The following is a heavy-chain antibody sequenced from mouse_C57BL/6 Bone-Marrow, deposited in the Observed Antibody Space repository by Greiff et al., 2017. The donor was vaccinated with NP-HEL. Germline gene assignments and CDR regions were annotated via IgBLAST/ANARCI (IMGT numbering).Heavy chain of an antibody. D-gene: IGHD2-4*01. J-gene: IGHJ2*01. CDR1: GFSLTSYG. CDR2: IWSGGSK. Sequence: VMLVESGPGLVQPSQSLSITCTVSGFSLTSYGVHWVRQSPGKGLEWLGVIWSGGSKDYNAAFIYRLSISKDNSKSQVFFTMNSLQADDTAIYYCASHYDYDEGVFDYWGQGTTLTVSS. V-gene: IGHV2-2*01. CDR3: ASHYDYDEGVFDY.